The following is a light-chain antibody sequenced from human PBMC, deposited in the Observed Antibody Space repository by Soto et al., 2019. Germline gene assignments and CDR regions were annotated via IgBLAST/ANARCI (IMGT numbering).Light chain of an antibody. CDR3: QQYVSPPAM. Sequence: EIVLTQSPATLSLSPGERATLSCRASQSVSSYLAWYQQKPGQAPRLLIYDASNRATGIPARFSGSGSGTDFTLTISGLQAEDVAVYYCQQYVSPPAMFGQGTKVEI. V-gene: IGKV3-11*01. CDR1: QSVSSY. J-gene: IGKJ1*01. CDR2: DAS.